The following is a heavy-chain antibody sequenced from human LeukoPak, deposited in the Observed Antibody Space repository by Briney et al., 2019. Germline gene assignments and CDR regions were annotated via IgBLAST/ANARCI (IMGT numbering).Heavy chain of an antibody. Sequence: SETLSLTCAVYGGSFSGYYWSWIRQPPGKGLEWIGEINHSGSTNYNPSLKSRVTISVDTSKNQFSLKLSSVTAADTAVYYCARVGIPPRGLWYYYFDYWGQGTLVTVSS. CDR2: INHSGST. D-gene: IGHD5-18*01. J-gene: IGHJ4*02. CDR3: ARVGIPPRGLWYYYFDY. CDR1: GGSFSGYY. V-gene: IGHV4-34*01.